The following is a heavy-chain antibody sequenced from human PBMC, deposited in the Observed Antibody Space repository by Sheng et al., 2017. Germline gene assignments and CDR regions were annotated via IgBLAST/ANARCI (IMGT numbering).Heavy chain of an antibody. CDR3: AKDGPYSNYELGYYFDY. J-gene: IGHJ4*02. Sequence: EVQLVESGGVVVQPGGSLRLSCAASGFTFDDYAMHWVHQAPGKGLEWVSLISWDGGSTYYADSVKGRFTISRDNSKNSLYLQMNSLRAEDTALYYCAKDGPYSNYELGYYFDYWGQGTLVTVSS. CDR1: GFTFDDYA. CDR2: ISWDGGST. D-gene: IGHD4-4*01. V-gene: IGHV3-43D*04.